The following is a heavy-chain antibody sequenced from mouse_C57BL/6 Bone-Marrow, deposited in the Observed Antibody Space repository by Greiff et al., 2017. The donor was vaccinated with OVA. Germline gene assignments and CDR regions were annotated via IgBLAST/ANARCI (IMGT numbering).Heavy chain of an antibody. Sequence: QLQQPGAELVKPGASVKLSCKASGYTFTSYWMQWVKQRPGQGLEWIGEIDPSDSYTNYNQKFKGKATLTVDTSSSTAYMQLSSLTSEDSAVYYCARKTTGAMDYWGQGTSVTVSS. D-gene: IGHD1-1*01. CDR2: IDPSDSYT. CDR1: GYTFTSYW. V-gene: IGHV1-50*01. CDR3: ARKTTGAMDY. J-gene: IGHJ4*01.